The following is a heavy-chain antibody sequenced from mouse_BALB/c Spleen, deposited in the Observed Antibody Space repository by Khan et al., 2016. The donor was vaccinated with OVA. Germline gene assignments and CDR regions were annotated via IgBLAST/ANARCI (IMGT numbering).Heavy chain of an antibody. CDR3: ARIKGGDFDY. V-gene: IGHV3-2*02. J-gene: IGHJ2*01. CDR2: ISYSGNT. CDR1: GYSITSDYA. Sequence: EVQLQESGPGLVKPSQSLSLTCTVTGYSITSDYAWNWIRQFPGNNLEWMGYISYSGNTNYTPSLKSRISITRDTSKNQFFLQLHSVTSEDTATYYCARIKGGDFDYWGQGTTLTVSS.